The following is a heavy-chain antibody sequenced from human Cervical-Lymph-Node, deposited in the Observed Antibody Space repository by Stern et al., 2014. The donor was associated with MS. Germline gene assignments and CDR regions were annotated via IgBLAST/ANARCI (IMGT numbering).Heavy chain of an antibody. D-gene: IGHD1-26*01. CDR1: ENTFTGYY. J-gene: IGHJ4*02. CDR2: INPNSGAT. CDR3: ARISLGSGIDY. V-gene: IGHV1-2*02. Sequence: VQLVQSGAEGKQPGASVKVTCKASENTFTGYYIHWVRQAPGQGLEWMGWINPNSGATNYAQRFQDRVSLPSDTSNTLAYMELDRLTSDDTAVYYCARISLGSGIDYWGQGSLVTVSS.